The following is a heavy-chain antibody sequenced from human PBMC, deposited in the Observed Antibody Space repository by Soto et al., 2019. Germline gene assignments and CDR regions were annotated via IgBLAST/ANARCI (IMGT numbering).Heavy chain of an antibody. CDR3: AREPIVVVPAARSGIAFDI. J-gene: IGHJ3*02. CDR2: IYYSGST. D-gene: IGHD2-2*01. V-gene: IGHV4-30-4*02. CDR1: GGSISSGDYY. Sequence: SDTLSLTCTVSGGSISSGDYYWSWIRQPPGEGLEWIGYIYYSGSTYYNPSLKSRVTISVDTSKNQFSLKLSSVTAADTAVYYCAREPIVVVPAARSGIAFDIWGQGTMVTVSS.